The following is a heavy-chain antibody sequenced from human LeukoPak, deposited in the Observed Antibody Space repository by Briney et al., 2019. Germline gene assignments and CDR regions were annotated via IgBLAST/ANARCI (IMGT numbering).Heavy chain of an antibody. CDR3: ARDPGY. V-gene: IGHV4-59*01. J-gene: IGHJ4*02. CDR1: GGSISSYY. Sequence: SETLSPTCTVSGGSISSYYWSWIRQPPGKGLEWIGYIYYSGSTNYNPSLKSRVTISVDTSKNQFSLRLSSVTAADTAVYYCARDPGYWGQGTLVTVSS. CDR2: IYYSGST.